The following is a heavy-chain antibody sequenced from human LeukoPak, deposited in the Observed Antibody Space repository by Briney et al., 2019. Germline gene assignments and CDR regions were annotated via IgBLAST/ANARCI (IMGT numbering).Heavy chain of an antibody. J-gene: IGHJ4*02. CDR3: ATSVDTAAGPY. V-gene: IGHV3-7*01. D-gene: IGHD6-13*01. Sequence: PGGSLRISCATSGFTFNTYLMTWVRQAPGKGLGWVANINHDGSATFYVDSVKGRFAISRDNAESSLHLQMNSLRAEDTALYYCATSVDTAAGPYWGQGTLVTVSS. CDR2: INHDGSAT. CDR1: GFTFNTYL.